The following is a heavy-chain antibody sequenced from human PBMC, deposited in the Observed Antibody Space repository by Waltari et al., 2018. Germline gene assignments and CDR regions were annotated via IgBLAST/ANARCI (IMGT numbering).Heavy chain of an antibody. J-gene: IGHJ6*03. CDR1: GYSISSGYY. Sequence: QVQLQESGPGLVKPSETLSLTCAVSGYSISSGYYWGWIRQPPGKGLEWIGSIYHSGSTCYHPSLKSRVTISVDTSKNQFSLKLSSVTAADTAVYYCARAGWYCSGGSCYSNYYYYMDVWGKGTTVTVSS. CDR2: IYHSGST. D-gene: IGHD2-15*01. CDR3: ARAGWYCSGGSCYSNYYYYMDV. V-gene: IGHV4-38-2*01.